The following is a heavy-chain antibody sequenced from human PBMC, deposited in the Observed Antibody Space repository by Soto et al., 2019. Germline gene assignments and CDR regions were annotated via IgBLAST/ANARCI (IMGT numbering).Heavy chain of an antibody. CDR1: GYTFTSYG. J-gene: IGHJ4*02. V-gene: IGHV1-18*01. CDR2: ISAYNGNT. D-gene: IGHD3-3*01. CDR3: ARNRLIEPKFWSGGYYFDY. Sequence: VASVKVSCKASGYTFTSYGISWVRQAPGQGLEWMGWISAYNGNTNYAQKLQGRVTMTTDTSTSTAYMELRSLRAEDTAVYYCARNRLIEPKFWSGGYYFDYWGQGTLVTVSS.